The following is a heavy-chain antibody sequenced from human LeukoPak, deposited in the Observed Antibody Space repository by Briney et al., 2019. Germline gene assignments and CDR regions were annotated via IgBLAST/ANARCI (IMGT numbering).Heavy chain of an antibody. D-gene: IGHD3-22*01. CDR2: INPSGGST. Sequence: ASVKVSCKASGYTFTSYYMHWVRQAPGQGLEWMGIINPSGGSTSYAQKFQGRVTMTRDMSTSTVYMELSSLRSEDTAVYYCAREAGYYDSSGHDAFDIWGQGTTVTVSS. CDR1: GYTFTSYY. V-gene: IGHV1-46*01. J-gene: IGHJ3*02. CDR3: AREAGYYDSSGHDAFDI.